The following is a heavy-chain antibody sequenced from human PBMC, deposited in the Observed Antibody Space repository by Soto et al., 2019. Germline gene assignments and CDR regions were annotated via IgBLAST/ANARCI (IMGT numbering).Heavy chain of an antibody. V-gene: IGHV3-49*03. Sequence: GGSLRLSCTASGFTFGDYAMSWFRQAPGKGLEWVGFIRSKAYGGTTEYAASVKGRFTISRDDSKSIAYLQMNSLKTEDTAVYYCTRESDYCEYSGYDCNAFDYWGQGTLVTVSS. D-gene: IGHD5-12*01. CDR2: IRSKAYGGTT. CDR1: GFTFGDYA. CDR3: TRESDYCEYSGYDCNAFDY. J-gene: IGHJ4*02.